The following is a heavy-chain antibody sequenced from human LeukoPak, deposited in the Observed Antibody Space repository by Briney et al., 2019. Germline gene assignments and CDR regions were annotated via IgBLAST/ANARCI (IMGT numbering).Heavy chain of an antibody. Sequence: GGSLRLSCAASGFTFSSYGMHWVRQAPGKGLEWVAVIWYDGSNKYYADSVKGRFTISRDNSKNTLYLQMNSLRAEDTAVYYCAREETYYDFWSGYYRRDGFDYWGQGTLVTVSS. J-gene: IGHJ4*02. CDR1: GFTFSSYG. D-gene: IGHD3-3*01. V-gene: IGHV3-33*01. CDR3: AREETYYDFWSGYYRRDGFDY. CDR2: IWYDGSNK.